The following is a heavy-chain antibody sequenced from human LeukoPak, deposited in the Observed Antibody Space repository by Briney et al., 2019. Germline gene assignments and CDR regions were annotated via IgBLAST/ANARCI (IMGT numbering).Heavy chain of an antibody. D-gene: IGHD6-13*01. V-gene: IGHV4-34*01. CDR3: ATGIAAAGNYFDY. CDR2: INHSGST. Sequence: SETLSPTCAVYGGSFSGYYWSWIRQPPGKELEWIGEINHSGSTNYNPSLKSRVTISVDTSKNQFSLKLSSVTAADTAVYYCATGIAAAGNYFDYWGQGTLVTVSS. CDR1: GGSFSGYY. J-gene: IGHJ4*02.